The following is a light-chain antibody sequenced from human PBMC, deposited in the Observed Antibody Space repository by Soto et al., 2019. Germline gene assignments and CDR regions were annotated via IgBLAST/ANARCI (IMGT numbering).Light chain of an antibody. J-gene: IGKJ5*01. CDR1: QDVGRW. Sequence: DIQMTQSPSSLSASVGDTVSITCRSSQDVGRWLSWYQQKPGKAPKILIFATSTLQSGXXXRFSGSGYGTDLTLTITSLQSEDFATYYCQQARSFAVTFGQGTRLEIK. CDR3: QQARSFAVT. CDR2: ATS. V-gene: IGKV1D-12*01.